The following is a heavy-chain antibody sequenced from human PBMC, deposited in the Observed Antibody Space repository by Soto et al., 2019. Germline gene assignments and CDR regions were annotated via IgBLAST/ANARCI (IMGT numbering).Heavy chain of an antibody. V-gene: IGHV1-69*02. J-gene: IGHJ4*02. CDR1: GGTFSSYT. CDR3: ARSLTTRIALTEASPYYYFDY. Sequence: VKVSCKASGGTFSSYTISWVRQAPGQGLEWMGRIIPILGIANYAQKFQGRVTITADKSTSTAYMELSSLRSEDTAVYYCARSLTTRIALTEASPYYYFDYWGQGTLVTVSS. D-gene: IGHD6-13*01. CDR2: IIPILGIA.